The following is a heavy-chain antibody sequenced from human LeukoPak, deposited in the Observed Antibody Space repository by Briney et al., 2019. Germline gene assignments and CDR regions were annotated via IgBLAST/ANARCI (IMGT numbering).Heavy chain of an antibody. CDR1: GFTVSSNY. V-gene: IGHV3-53*05. CDR2: IYSGGST. Sequence: PGGSLRLSCAASGFTVSSNYMSWVRQAPGKGLGWVSVIYSGGSTYYADSVKGRFTISRDNSKNTLYLQMNSLRAEDTAVYYCARDGARRGYSYASWGQGTLVTVSS. D-gene: IGHD5-18*01. CDR3: ARDGARRGYSYAS. J-gene: IGHJ4*02.